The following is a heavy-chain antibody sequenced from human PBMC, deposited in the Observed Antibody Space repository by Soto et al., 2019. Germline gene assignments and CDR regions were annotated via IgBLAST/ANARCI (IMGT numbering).Heavy chain of an antibody. CDR3: ARDSSSGYSYYFDY. D-gene: IGHD6-19*01. J-gene: IGHJ4*02. V-gene: IGHV4-59*01. CDR1: GGSISSYY. Sequence: SETLSLTCTVSGGSISSYYCSWIWQPPGKGLEWIRYIYYSGSTNYNPSLKSRVTISVDTSKNQFSLKLSSVTAAETAVYYCARDSSSGYSYYFDYWGQGTLVTVSS. CDR2: IYYSGST.